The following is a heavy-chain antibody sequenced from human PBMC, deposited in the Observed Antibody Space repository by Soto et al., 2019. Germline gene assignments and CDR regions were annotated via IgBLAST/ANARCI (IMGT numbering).Heavy chain of an antibody. CDR3: ARYPVVVVPAANYGLDV. J-gene: IGHJ6*02. Sequence: QVQLQESGPGLVKPSQTLSLTCSVSGVSVSSDIYYWSWIRHHPGKGPEWIGYIYYSGNTYYNPSLGGRVTISLDTSKNHFSLRLRSVTPADTAVYYCARYPVVVVPAANYGLDVWGQGTTVTVSS. V-gene: IGHV4-31*03. CDR1: GVSVSSDIYY. CDR2: IYYSGNT. D-gene: IGHD2-2*01.